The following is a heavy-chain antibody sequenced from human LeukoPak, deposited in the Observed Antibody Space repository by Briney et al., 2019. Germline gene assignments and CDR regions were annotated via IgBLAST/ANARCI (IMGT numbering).Heavy chain of an antibody. D-gene: IGHD3-3*01. J-gene: IGHJ4*02. Sequence: GGSLRLSCAVSEITLSNYGMTWVRQAPGKGLEWVAGISDTGGRTNYADSVKGRFTISRDNPKNTLYLQMNSLRAEDTAVYFCAKRGVVIRVIIVGFHKEAYYFDSWGQGALVTVSS. CDR2: ISDTGGRT. CDR3: AKRGVVIRVIIVGFHKEAYYFDS. CDR1: EITLSNYG. V-gene: IGHV3-23*01.